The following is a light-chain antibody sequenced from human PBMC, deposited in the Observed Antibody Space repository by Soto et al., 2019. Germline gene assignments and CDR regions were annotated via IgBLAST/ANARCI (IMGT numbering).Light chain of an antibody. CDR3: QQYTRYPIT. J-gene: IGKJ5*01. Sequence: DIQMSQSPSTLSASVGDRVTLTCRASQSVSDWLAWYQQKPGKAPKLLIYKASSLGSGVPSRFSGSGSGTEFTLTISSLQPDDFATYYCQQYTRYPITFGQGTRLEIK. V-gene: IGKV1-5*03. CDR2: KAS. CDR1: QSVSDW.